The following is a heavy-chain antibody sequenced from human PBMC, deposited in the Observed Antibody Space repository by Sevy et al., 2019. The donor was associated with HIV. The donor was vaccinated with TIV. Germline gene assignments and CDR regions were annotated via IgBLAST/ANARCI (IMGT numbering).Heavy chain of an antibody. V-gene: IGHV3-21*01. CDR3: AREVAWFGELLSVYYYYGMDV. CDR2: ISSSSSYI. Sequence: GGSLRLSCAASGFTFSSYSMNWVRQAPGKGLEWVSSISSSSSYIYYAYSVKGRFTISRDNAKNSLYLQMNSLRAEDTAVYYCAREVAWFGELLSVYYYYGMDVWGQGTTVTVSS. J-gene: IGHJ6*02. D-gene: IGHD3-10*01. CDR1: GFTFSSYS.